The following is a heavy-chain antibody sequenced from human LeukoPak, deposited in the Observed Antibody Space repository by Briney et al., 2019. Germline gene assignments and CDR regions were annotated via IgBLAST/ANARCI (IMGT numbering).Heavy chain of an antibody. Sequence: ASETLSLTCTVSGGSISSYYWSWIRQPPGKGLECFAYIYYSGSTNYNPSLKSRVTMSVDTSKNQFSLKLSSVITADTAVYYCARDGVRTKQLPDAFDIWGQGIMVTVSS. CDR3: ARDGVRTKQLPDAFDI. CDR1: GGSISSYY. D-gene: IGHD6-13*01. CDR2: IYYSGST. V-gene: IGHV4-59*01. J-gene: IGHJ3*02.